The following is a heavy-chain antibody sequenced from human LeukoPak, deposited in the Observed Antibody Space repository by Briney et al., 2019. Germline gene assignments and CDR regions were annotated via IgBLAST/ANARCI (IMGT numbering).Heavy chain of an antibody. CDR1: GFTFSSYA. CDR3: AKELGHDSSGYYYYGMDV. V-gene: IGHV3-23*01. D-gene: IGHD3-22*01. J-gene: IGHJ6*02. Sequence: PGGSLRLSCAASGFTFSSYAMHWVRQAPGKGLEAFSSISGSGGDTYYKDSVKGRFTISRDNSKNTLYLQMNSLRAEDTAVYYCAKELGHDSSGYYYYGMDVWGQGTTVTVSS. CDR2: ISGSGGDT.